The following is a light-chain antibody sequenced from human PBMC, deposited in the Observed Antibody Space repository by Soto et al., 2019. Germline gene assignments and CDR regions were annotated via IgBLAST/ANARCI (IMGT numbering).Light chain of an antibody. CDR3: SSYPRSSPRVWV. J-gene: IGLJ3*02. CDR1: SSDVGGYNY. V-gene: IGLV2-14*01. CDR2: DVS. Sequence: QSALTQPASVSGSPGQSITISCTGTSSDVGGYNYVSWYQQHPGKAPKLMIYDVSHRPSGVSNRFSGSKSGNTASLTISGLQAEEEADYYCSSYPRSSPRVWVFGGGTKLTVL.